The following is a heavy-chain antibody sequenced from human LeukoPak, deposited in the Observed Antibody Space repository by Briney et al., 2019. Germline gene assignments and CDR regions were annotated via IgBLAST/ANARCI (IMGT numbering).Heavy chain of an antibody. J-gene: IGHJ4*02. CDR3: ARLRGYGEQIDY. CDR1: GFSVSPSY. CDR2: IYSGGNS. V-gene: IGHV3-66*04. D-gene: IGHD4-17*01. Sequence: PGGSLRLSCAVSGFSVSPSYMSWVRQAPGKGLECVSIIYSGGNSYYADSVKGRFTISRDNSKNTLYLQINSLRAEDTAVYYCARLRGYGEQIDYRGQGTLVTVSS.